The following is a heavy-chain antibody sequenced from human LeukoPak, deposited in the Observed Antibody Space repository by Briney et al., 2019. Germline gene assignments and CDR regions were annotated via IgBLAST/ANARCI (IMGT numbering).Heavy chain of an antibody. V-gene: IGHV3-7*01. CDR2: IKQDGSEK. J-gene: IGHJ4*02. CDR3: ARVQGSSGPGIFEY. Sequence: GGSLRLSCAASGFTFSNYWMSWVRQAPGKGLEWVANIKQDGSEKYYVDSVKGRFTVSRDNARSSLYLQMNSLRVEDTAVYYCARVQGSSGPGIFEYWGQGILVPVSS. D-gene: IGHD6-19*01. CDR1: GFTFSNYW.